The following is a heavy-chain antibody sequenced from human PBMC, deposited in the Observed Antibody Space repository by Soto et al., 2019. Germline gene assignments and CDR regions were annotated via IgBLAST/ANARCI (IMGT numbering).Heavy chain of an antibody. CDR1: GGTFSSYA. Sequence: SVKVSCKASGGTFSSYAISWVRQAPGQGLEWMGGIIPIFGTANYAQKFQGRVTITADESTSTAYMELSSLRSEDTAVYYCARGYSYGYLRIDYWGQGTLVTVSS. CDR2: IIPIFGTA. CDR3: ARGYSYGYLRIDY. D-gene: IGHD5-18*01. J-gene: IGHJ4*02. V-gene: IGHV1-69*13.